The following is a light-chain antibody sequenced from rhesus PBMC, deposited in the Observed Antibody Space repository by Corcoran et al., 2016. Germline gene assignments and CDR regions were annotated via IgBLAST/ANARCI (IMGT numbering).Light chain of an antibody. CDR2: EVS. CDR3: SSYASSSTYI. Sequence: QAAPTQSPSVSGSPEQAVTISCTGPSSDIGVYNHVSWYQQHPGKAPKLMIYEVSKRPSGVSDRFSGSKSGNPASLTISGLQAEDEADYYCSSYASSSTYIFGAGTRLTVL. J-gene: IGLJ1*01. V-gene: IGLV2-13*03. CDR1: SSDIGVYNH.